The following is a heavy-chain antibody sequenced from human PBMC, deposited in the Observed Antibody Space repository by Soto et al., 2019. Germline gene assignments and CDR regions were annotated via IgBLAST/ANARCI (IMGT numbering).Heavy chain of an antibody. CDR3: ARDRRIAAAGTLPKGGWLDH. CDR1: GGSISSSNW. CDR2: IYHSGST. J-gene: IGHJ5*02. D-gene: IGHD6-13*01. V-gene: IGHV4-4*02. Sequence: PSETHSLTSAVSGGSISSSNWWSWVRQPPGKGLEWIGEIYHSGSTNYNPSLKSRVTISVDKSKNQFSLKLSSVTAADTAVYYCARDRRIAAAGTLPKGGWLDHWGQGNLVTVSS.